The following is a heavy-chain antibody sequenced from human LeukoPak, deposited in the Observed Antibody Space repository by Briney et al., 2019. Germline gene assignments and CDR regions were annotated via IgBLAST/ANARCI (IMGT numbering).Heavy chain of an antibody. D-gene: IGHD4-17*01. CDR2: IHYSGST. CDR3: ARGKGSTTVTTPYYYGMDV. Sequence: SETLSLTCTVSGGSISSYYWSWIRQPPGKGLEWIGYIHYSGSTNYNPSLKSRVTISVDTSKNQFSLKLSSVTAADTAVYYCARGKGSTTVTTPYYYGMDVWGQGTTVTVSS. CDR1: GGSISSYY. J-gene: IGHJ6*02. V-gene: IGHV4-59*01.